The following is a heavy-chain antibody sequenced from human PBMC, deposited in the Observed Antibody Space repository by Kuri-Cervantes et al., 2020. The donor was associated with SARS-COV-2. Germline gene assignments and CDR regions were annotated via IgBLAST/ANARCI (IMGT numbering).Heavy chain of an antibody. CDR2: IIPIFGTA. Sequence: SVKVSCKASGGTFSSYAISWVRQAPGQGLEWMGGIIPIFGTANYAQKFQGRVTITADESTSTAYMELSSLRSEDTAVYYCARAKTRSTPFRRSGLTMGFDYWGREPWSPSPQ. CDR1: GGTFSSYA. D-gene: IGHD4/OR15-4a*01. CDR3: ARAKTRSTPFRRSGLTMGFDY. J-gene: IGHJ4*02. V-gene: IGHV1-69*13.